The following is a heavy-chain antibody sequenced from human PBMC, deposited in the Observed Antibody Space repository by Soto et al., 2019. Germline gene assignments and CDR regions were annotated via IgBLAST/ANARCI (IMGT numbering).Heavy chain of an antibody. Sequence: QVQLVQSGAEVKKPGSSVRVSCRASGGSFTSYSISWLRQAPGQGLEWVGGIIPVFGTTNYAQKLQDRVTITADESTSTAYMDLSSLISEDTAVYYCASDPRIYCTTSSCHSYFDSWGQGTQVTVSS. CDR1: GGSFTSYS. V-gene: IGHV1-69*01. CDR3: ASDPRIYCTTSSCHSYFDS. CDR2: IIPVFGTT. J-gene: IGHJ4*02. D-gene: IGHD2-2*02.